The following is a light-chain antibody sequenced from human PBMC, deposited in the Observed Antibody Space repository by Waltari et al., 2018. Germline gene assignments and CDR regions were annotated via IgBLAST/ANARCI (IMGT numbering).Light chain of an antibody. CDR2: EVN. CDR1: SRDVGGYNY. Sequence: QSALTQPASVSGSPGQSITLSCTGTSRDVGGYNYVSWYQQDPGTAPKLIIYEVNNRPSGVSNRFSGSKSGSTASLTIAGLLAEDEADYYCSSYTSTTTLGVVFGGGTKLTVL. CDR3: SSYTSTTTLGVV. V-gene: IGLV2-14*01. J-gene: IGLJ2*01.